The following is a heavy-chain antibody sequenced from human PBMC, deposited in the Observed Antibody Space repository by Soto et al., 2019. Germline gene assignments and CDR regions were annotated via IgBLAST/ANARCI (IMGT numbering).Heavy chain of an antibody. J-gene: IGHJ4*02. Sequence: GGSLRLSCAASGITFSSNVMSWVRQAPGKGLEWVSTISGSDGSTYYADSVKGRFTISRDNSKNTVYLQMNSLRAEDTAVYYCAKDVSKDSGYKFAYWGQGTLVTVSS. CDR2: ISGSDGST. CDR1: GITFSSNV. V-gene: IGHV3-23*01. CDR3: AKDVSKDSGYKFAY. D-gene: IGHD5-12*01.